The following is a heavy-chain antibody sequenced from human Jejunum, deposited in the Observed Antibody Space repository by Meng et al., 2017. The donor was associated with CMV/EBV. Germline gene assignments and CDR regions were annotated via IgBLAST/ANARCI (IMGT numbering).Heavy chain of an antibody. CDR2: ISSASSFI. CDR1: SYS. CDR3: ARVGPYYDFWNGSLVGGLDV. D-gene: IGHD3-3*01. J-gene: IGHJ6*02. V-gene: IGHV3-21*01. Sequence: SYSMNWVRQAPGRGLDWVSSISSASSFIYYADSLKGRFTISRDNAKNSLYLQMNSLRAEDTAVYYCARVGPYYDFWNGSLVGGLDVWGRGTTVTVSS.